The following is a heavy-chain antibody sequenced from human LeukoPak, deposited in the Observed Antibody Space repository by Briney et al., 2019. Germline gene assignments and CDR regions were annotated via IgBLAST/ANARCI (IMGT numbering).Heavy chain of an antibody. D-gene: IGHD5-24*01. J-gene: IGHJ4*02. CDR3: AREVEMAKQFDY. CDR2: MSTTGST. Sequence: SETLSLTCTVSGGSISSHYWSWIRQPAGKGLEWIGRMSTTGSTNYNPSLRSRVTMSVDTSKNQFYLKLSSVTAADTAVYYCAREVEMAKQFDYWGQGTLVTVSP. CDR1: GGSISSHY. V-gene: IGHV4-4*07.